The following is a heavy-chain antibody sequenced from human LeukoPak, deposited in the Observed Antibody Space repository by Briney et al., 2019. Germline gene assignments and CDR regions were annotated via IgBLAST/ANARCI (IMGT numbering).Heavy chain of an antibody. Sequence: SVKVSCKASGGTFSSYAISWVRQAPGQGFEWMGEITPLLDTINYAQRFQGRVTITADEPTSTVYMELSNLRSEDTAVYFCARGKWLVPFDYWGQGTLVTVSS. J-gene: IGHJ4*02. CDR3: ARGKWLVPFDY. D-gene: IGHD6-19*01. CDR1: GGTFSSYA. CDR2: ITPLLDTI. V-gene: IGHV1-69*01.